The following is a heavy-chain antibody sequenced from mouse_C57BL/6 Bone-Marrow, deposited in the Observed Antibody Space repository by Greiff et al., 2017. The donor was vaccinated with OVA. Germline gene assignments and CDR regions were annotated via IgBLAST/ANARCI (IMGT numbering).Heavy chain of an antibody. J-gene: IGHJ4*01. Sequence: QVQLKESGAELARPGASVKMSCKASGDTFTSYTMHWVKQRPGQGLEWIGYINPSSGYTKYNQKFKDKATLTADKASSTAYMQLSSLTSEDSAVYYCARSPYSTPGAMDYWGQGTSVTVSS. D-gene: IGHD2-10*01. CDR3: ARSPYSTPGAMDY. CDR1: GDTFTSYT. V-gene: IGHV1-4*01. CDR2: INPSSGYT.